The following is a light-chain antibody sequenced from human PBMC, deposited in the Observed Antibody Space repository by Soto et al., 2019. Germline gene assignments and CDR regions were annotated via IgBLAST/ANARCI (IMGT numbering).Light chain of an antibody. CDR2: EVN. Sequence: QSVLTQPASVSGSPGQSITISCTGTSSNVGSYKLVSWYQQHPGKAPKLMIFEVNKRPSGVSNRFSGSKSGNTASLTISGLKVEHEDHYYCCSSGGSPTYVFGNGTKVTVL. CDR3: CSSGGSPTYV. V-gene: IGLV2-23*02. CDR1: SSNVGSYKL. J-gene: IGLJ1*01.